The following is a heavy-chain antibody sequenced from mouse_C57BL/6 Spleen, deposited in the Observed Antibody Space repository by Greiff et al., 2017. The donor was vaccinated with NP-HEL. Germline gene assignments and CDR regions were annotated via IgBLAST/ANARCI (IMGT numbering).Heavy chain of an antibody. CDR3: ARGDDYDAMDY. J-gene: IGHJ4*01. CDR1: GNAFSSYW. V-gene: IGHV1-80*01. CDR2: IYPGDGDT. Sequence: QVQLQQSGAELVKPGASVKISCKASGNAFSSYWMNWVKQRPGKGLEWIGQIYPGDGDTNYNGKFKGKATLTADKSSSTAYMQLSSLTSEDSAVYFCARGDDYDAMDYWGQGTSVTVSS.